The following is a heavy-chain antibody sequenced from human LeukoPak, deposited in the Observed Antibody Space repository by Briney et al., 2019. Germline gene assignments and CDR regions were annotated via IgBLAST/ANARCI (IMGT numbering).Heavy chain of an antibody. CDR2: IVVGSGNT. Sequence: SVKVSCKASGFTFTSSAVQWVRQARGQRLEWIGWIVVGSGNTNYAQKFQERVTITRDMSTSTAYMELSSLRSEDTAVYYCAAPMVESQHNDYWGQGTLVTVSS. CDR1: GFTFTSSA. V-gene: IGHV1-58*01. CDR3: AAPMVESQHNDY. D-gene: IGHD3-10*01. J-gene: IGHJ4*02.